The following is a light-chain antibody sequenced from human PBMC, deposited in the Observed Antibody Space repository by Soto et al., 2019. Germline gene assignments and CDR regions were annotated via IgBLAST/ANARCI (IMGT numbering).Light chain of an antibody. Sequence: DIQLTQSPSFLSASVGNRVTIACRASQGISNFLAWYQQKAGKAPKLLIYAASTLQSGVPSRFSGSGSGTEFTLTITSVQPEDFATYYCQQLNYYPLTFGGGTKVEIK. CDR3: QQLNYYPLT. V-gene: IGKV1-9*01. J-gene: IGKJ4*01. CDR2: AAS. CDR1: QGISNF.